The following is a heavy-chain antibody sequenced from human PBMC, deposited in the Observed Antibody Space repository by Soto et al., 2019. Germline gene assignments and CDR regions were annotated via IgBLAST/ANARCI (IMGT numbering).Heavy chain of an antibody. V-gene: IGHV1-18*01. D-gene: IGHD4-17*01. CDR1: GYTFTSYG. J-gene: IGHJ4*02. CDR2: ISGYNGAT. Sequence: QVRLVQSGGEVQQPGASVKVSCKASGYTFTSYGISWVRQAPGQGLEWMGWISGYNGATKYVQKFQGRVTLTTDTSTNTAYMEVRSLRSDDTAVYYCARDWVGDLAYWGQGTLVTVSS. CDR3: ARDWVGDLAY.